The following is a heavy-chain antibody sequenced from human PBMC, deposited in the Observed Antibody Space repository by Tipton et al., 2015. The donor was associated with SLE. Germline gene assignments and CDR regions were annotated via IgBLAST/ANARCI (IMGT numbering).Heavy chain of an antibody. V-gene: IGHV1-46*01. CDR3: ARDSRGYFGY. Sequence: QLVQSGAEVKKPGASVKVSCKASGYTFTSYYMHWVRQAPGQGLAWMGIINPGGGSTSYAQKFQGRVTMTRDTSTSTVYMELSSLRSEDTAVYYCARDSRGYFGYWGQGTLVTVSS. CDR2: INPGGGST. J-gene: IGHJ4*02. CDR1: GYTFTSYY.